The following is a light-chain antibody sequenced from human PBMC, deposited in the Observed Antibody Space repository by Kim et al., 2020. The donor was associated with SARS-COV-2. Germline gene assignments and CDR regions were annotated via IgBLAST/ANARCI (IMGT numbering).Light chain of an antibody. V-gene: IGKV1-33*01. CDR3: QQYDNLPLT. CDR2: DAS. J-gene: IGKJ4*01. CDR1: QDISNY. Sequence: IKMTQSPSSLSASVGDRVTITCQASQDISNYLNWYQQKPGKAPKLLIYDASNLETGVPSRFSGSGSGTDFTFTISSLQPEDIATYYCQQYDNLPLTFGGGTKVEI.